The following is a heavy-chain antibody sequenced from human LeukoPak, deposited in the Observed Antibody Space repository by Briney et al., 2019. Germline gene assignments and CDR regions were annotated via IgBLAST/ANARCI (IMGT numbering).Heavy chain of an antibody. CDR2: INIDGSIT. D-gene: IGHD2-2*01. Sequence: GGSLRLSCAASGFTLSSYWMHWVRHAPGKGLVWVSRINIDGSITSYAGSVKGRFTISRDNAKNTLYLQMNSLRAEDTAVYYCAKAHCSSTSCSRADNWGQGTLVTVSS. CDR3: AKAHCSSTSCSRADN. V-gene: IGHV3-74*01. CDR1: GFTLSSYW. J-gene: IGHJ4*02.